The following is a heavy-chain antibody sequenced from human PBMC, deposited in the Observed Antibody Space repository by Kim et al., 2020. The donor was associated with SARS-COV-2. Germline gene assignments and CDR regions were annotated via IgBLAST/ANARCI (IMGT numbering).Heavy chain of an antibody. Sequence: ASVKVSCKASGYTFTSYGISWVRQAPGQGLEWMGWISAYNGNTNYAQKLQGRVTMTTDTSTSTAYMELRSLRSDDTAVYYCARDRGGSYSPTPIYYYYGMDVWGQGTTVTVSS. CDR2: ISAYNGNT. CDR3: ARDRGGSYSPTPIYYYYGMDV. CDR1: GYTFTSYG. J-gene: IGHJ6*02. V-gene: IGHV1-18*04. D-gene: IGHD1-26*01.